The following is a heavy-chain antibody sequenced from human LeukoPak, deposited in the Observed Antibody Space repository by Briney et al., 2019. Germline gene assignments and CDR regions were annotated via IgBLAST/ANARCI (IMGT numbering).Heavy chain of an antibody. J-gene: IGHJ4*02. V-gene: IGHV1-18*01. D-gene: IGHD3-22*01. CDR2: IRYYNGNT. CDR3: ARGHHPQYYYDSSGYYWGY. CDR1: GYILPSYG. Sequence: ASVNVSCKSSGYILPSYGYSGVRQARAKGLEWMGWIRYYNGNTNYEQKLQSRVTMTTDTSTTTDYLELRSLRSDDTAVYQCARGHHPQYYYDSSGYYWGYRGEGGLGTVSP.